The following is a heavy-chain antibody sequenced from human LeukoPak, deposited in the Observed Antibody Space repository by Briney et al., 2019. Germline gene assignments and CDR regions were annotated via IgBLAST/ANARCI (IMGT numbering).Heavy chain of an antibody. D-gene: IGHD3-3*01. J-gene: IGHJ4*02. CDR2: ISAYNGNT. Sequence: ASVKVYCKASGYTFTSYGISWVRQAPGQGLEWMGWISAYNGNTNYAQKLQGRVTMTTDTSTSTAYMELRSLRSDDTAVYYCARLPGGFWSGYFDYWGQGTLVTVSS. V-gene: IGHV1-18*01. CDR3: ARLPGGFWSGYFDY. CDR1: GYTFTSYG.